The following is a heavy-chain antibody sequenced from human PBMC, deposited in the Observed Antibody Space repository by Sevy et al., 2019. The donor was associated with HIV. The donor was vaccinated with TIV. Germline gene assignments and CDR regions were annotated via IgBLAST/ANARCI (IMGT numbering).Heavy chain of an antibody. Sequence: SETLSLTCAVYGGSFSGYYWSWIRQPPGKGLEWIGEINHRGSTNYNPSLKSRVTISVDTSKNQFSLKLGSVTAADTAVYYCARHCGSTSCSHAFDIWGQGTMVTVSS. CDR3: ARHCGSTSCSHAFDI. J-gene: IGHJ3*02. V-gene: IGHV4-34*01. D-gene: IGHD2-2*01. CDR2: INHRGST. CDR1: GGSFSGYY.